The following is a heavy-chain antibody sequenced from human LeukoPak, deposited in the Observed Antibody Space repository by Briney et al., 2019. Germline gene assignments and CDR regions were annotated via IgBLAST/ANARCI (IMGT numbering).Heavy chain of an antibody. J-gene: IGHJ6*03. CDR2: INPNSGGT. Sequence: GASVKVSRKASGYTFIGYYMHWVRQAPGQGLEWMGWINPNSGGTNYAQKFQGRVTMTRDTSISTAYMELSRLRSDDTAVYYCAGNTKWLSLSHNYYYYYMDVWGKGTTVTVSS. D-gene: IGHD3-22*01. CDR1: GYTFIGYY. V-gene: IGHV1-2*02. CDR3: AGNTKWLSLSHNYYYYYMDV.